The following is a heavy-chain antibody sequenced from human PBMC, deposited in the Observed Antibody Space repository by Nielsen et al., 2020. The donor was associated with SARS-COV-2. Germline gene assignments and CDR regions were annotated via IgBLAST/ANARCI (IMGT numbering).Heavy chain of an antibody. CDR3: ARDGATSLDY. V-gene: IGHV1-18*01. CDR1: GGTFSSDA. J-gene: IGHJ4*02. Sequence: ASVKVSCKASGGTFSSDAIGWVRQAPGQGLVWMGWISAYNGDTNYSQKVQGRVTMTTDTSTSTAYMELKSLTSDDTAVYYCARDGATSLDYWGQGALVTVSS. D-gene: IGHD1-1*01. CDR2: ISAYNGDT.